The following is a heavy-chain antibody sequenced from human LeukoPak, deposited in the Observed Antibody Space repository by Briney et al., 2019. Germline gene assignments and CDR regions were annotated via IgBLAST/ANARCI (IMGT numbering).Heavy chain of an antibody. CDR1: GYTFTSYC. CDR2: ISAYNGNT. D-gene: IGHD3-10*01. J-gene: IGHJ3*02. CDR3: AKSIMVRGDSAFDI. Sequence: ASVTVSCKASGYTFTSYCISWVRQAPGQGLEWMGWISAYNGNTNYAQKLQGRVTMTTDTSTSTAYMELRSLRSDDTAVYYCAKSIMVRGDSAFDIWSQGTMVTVSS. V-gene: IGHV1-18*01.